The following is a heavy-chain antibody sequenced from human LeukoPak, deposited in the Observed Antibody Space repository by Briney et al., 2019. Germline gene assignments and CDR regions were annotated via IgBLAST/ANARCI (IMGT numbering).Heavy chain of an antibody. J-gene: IGHJ4*02. Sequence: PGGSLRLSCAASGSTFTTYGMHWVRQAPGKGLEWVAVIWFDGTNKYYAESVKGRFTISRDNSKKMLYLQMNSLRAEDTAVYYCARDSQGLVFITTIDYWGQGTLVTVSS. D-gene: IGHD3-22*01. CDR3: ARDSQGLVFITTIDY. CDR1: GSTFTTYG. CDR2: IWFDGTNK. V-gene: IGHV3-33*01.